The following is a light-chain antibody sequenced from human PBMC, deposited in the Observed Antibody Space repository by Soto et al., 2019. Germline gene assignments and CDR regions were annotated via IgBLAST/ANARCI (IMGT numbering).Light chain of an antibody. CDR2: VAS. V-gene: IGKV3-20*01. Sequence: EIVVTQSPGTLSLSPGERATLSCRASQSVSSNYLAWYQQKPGQAPRLLIYVASSRASDIPDRFSGSGSGTDFTLIISRLEPEDFAMYYCQQYGSTPFTFGPGTKVDVK. J-gene: IGKJ3*01. CDR3: QQYGSTPFT. CDR1: QSVSSNY.